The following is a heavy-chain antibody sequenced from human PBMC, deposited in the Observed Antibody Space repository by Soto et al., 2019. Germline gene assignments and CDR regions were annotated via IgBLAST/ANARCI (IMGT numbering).Heavy chain of an antibody. Sequence: SDTLSLTCTVSGGSINSYYGSWLRPPPGKGLEWIGYIYYSGSTSYNPSLKSRVTISVDTSKNQFSLKLSSVTAADTAVYYCARVYVEQQLGGWFDPWGQGTLVTVSS. J-gene: IGHJ5*02. V-gene: IGHV4-59*01. CDR3: ARVYVEQQLGGWFDP. D-gene: IGHD6-13*01. CDR1: GGSINSYY. CDR2: IYYSGST.